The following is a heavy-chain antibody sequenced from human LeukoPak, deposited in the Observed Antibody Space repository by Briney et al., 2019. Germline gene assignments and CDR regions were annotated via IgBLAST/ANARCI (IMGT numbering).Heavy chain of an antibody. J-gene: IGHJ3*01. V-gene: IGHV3-23*01. CDR1: GFTFDSYA. CDR2: ITGSSRRI. CDR3: ATPYGVGSYKDAFDL. Sequence: GGSLRLSCASSGFTFDSYAMTWIRQAPGKGPEWVSAITGSSRRIDYADSVKGRFTISRDNSKNTLYLQMNNLTVEDTAVYYCATPYGVGSYKDAFDLWGPGTRVIVSS. D-gene: IGHD3-10*01.